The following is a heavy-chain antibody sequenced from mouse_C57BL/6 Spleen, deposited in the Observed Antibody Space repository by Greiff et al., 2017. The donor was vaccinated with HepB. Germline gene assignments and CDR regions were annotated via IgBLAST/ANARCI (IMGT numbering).Heavy chain of an antibody. V-gene: IGHV1-4*01. D-gene: IGHD2-10*01. CDR2: INPSSGYT. J-gene: IGHJ2*01. Sequence: QVQLQQSGAELARPGASVKMSCKASGYTFTSYTMHWVNQRPGQGLEWIGYINPSSGYTKYNQKFKDKATLTADKSSRTAYMQLSSLTSEDSAVYYCARGLLRGWIDYWGQGTTLTVSS. CDR1: GYTFTSYT. CDR3: ARGLLRGWIDY.